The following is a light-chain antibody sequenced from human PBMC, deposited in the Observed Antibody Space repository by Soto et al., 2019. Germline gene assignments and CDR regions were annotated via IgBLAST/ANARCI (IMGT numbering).Light chain of an antibody. CDR3: SSYTSNSTPYV. Sequence: QSAPTQPASVSGSPGQSITFSCTGTSSDVGGYNYVSLYQHHPGKAPKVIIFDVTNRPSGVSNRFSGSKSGNTASLTISGLQAEDEADYYCSSYTSNSTPYVFGTGTKLTVL. V-gene: IGLV2-14*03. J-gene: IGLJ1*01. CDR2: DVT. CDR1: SSDVGGYNY.